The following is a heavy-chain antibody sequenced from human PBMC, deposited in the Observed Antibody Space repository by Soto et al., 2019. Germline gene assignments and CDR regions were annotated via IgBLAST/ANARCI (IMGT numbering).Heavy chain of an antibody. J-gene: IGHJ4*02. CDR3: AKKVGATHDYYFDY. CDR1: GFTFSSYA. V-gene: IGHV3-23*01. CDR2: ISGSGGST. Sequence: PGGSLRLSCAASGFTFSSYAMSWVRQAPGKGLEWVSAISGSGGSTYYADSGKGRFTISRDNSKNTLYLQMNSLRAEDTAVYYCAKKVGATHDYYFDYWGQGTLVTVSS. D-gene: IGHD1-26*01.